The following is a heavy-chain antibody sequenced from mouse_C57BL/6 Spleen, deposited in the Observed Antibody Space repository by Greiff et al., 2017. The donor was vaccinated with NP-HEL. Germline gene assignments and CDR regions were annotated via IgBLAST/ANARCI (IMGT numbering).Heavy chain of an antibody. Sequence: EVKLVESGPGLVKPSQSLSLTCSVTGYSITSGYYWNWIRQFPGNKLEWMGYISYDGSNNYNPSLKNRISITRDTSKNQFFLKLNSVTTEDTATYYCARVSFTTVVATHWYFDVWGTGTTVTVSS. CDR1: GYSITSGYY. CDR3: ARVSFTTVVATHWYFDV. J-gene: IGHJ1*03. V-gene: IGHV3-6*01. CDR2: ISYDGSN. D-gene: IGHD1-1*01.